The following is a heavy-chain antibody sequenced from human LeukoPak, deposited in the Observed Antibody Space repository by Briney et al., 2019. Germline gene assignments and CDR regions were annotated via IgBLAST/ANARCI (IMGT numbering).Heavy chain of an antibody. D-gene: IGHD3-22*01. J-gene: IGHJ3*02. V-gene: IGHV4-61*10. CDR2: DYYSGSS. CDR3: ARDLKLDGSSGYYAFDI. Sequence: SQTLSLTCTVSGGSISSGSYYWSWIRQPAGKGLEWIGYDYYSGSSNYNPSLKSRVTISLDTSKNQFSLKMSSVTAADTAVYYCARDLKLDGSSGYYAFDIWGQGTMVTVSS. CDR1: GGSISSGSYY.